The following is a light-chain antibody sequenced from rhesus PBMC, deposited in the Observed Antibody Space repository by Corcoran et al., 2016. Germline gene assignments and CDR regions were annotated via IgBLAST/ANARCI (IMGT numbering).Light chain of an antibody. CDR1: QDISNY. CDR3: QQHNSYPRT. Sequence: DIQMTQSPSSLSASVGDTVTITCRASQDISNYLAWYQQTPGKAPKPLIYYASNLESGVPSRFSGSGSGTDFTLTISSLQPEDFATYYCQQHNSYPRTFGQGPKVEVK. V-gene: IGKV1S14*01. CDR2: YAS. J-gene: IGKJ1*01.